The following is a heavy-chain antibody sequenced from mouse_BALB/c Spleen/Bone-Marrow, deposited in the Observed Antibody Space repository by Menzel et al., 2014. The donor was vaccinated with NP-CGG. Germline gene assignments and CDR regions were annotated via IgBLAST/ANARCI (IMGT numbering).Heavy chain of an antibody. CDR3: ARGDYYCYHRYFDV. Sequence: EVMLVESGGGLVQPGGSLRLSCATSGYTFTDYYMSWVRQPPGKALEWMGFIRNKANGYTKEYSASVKGRLTISRANSQSILYLQMITLRTEDSATFYCARGDYYCYHRYFDVWGPGTTVTVSS. CDR1: GYTFTDYY. J-gene: IGHJ1*01. D-gene: IGHD1-2*01. V-gene: IGHV7-3*02. CDR2: IRNKANGYTK.